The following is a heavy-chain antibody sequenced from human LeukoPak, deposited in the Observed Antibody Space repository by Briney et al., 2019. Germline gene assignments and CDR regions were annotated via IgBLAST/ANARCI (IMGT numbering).Heavy chain of an antibody. CDR2: FYYSGST. CDR1: GGSLSSNY. V-gene: IGHV4-59*08. CDR3: ARHEGVTGYYPLDY. Sequence: SETLSLTCTVSGGSLSSNYWSWVRQPPGEGLEWIGYFYYSGSTTYNPSLKSRVTISVDTSRNQFSLKLSSVTAADTAIYYCARHEGVTGYYPLDYWGQGTLVTVSS. J-gene: IGHJ4*02. D-gene: IGHD3-9*01.